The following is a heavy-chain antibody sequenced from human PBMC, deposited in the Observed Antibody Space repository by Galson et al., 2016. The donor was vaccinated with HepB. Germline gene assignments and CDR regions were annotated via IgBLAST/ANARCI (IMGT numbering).Heavy chain of an antibody. Sequence: SLRLSCAASGFPFRNYAMHWVRQAPGRGLEWVAVMWYDGGNEYYGESVRGRFKISRDNSNNTLYLQMNGLRAEDTAVYYCARFSRPDFDLWGQGTLVTVSS. V-gene: IGHV3-33*01. CDR2: MWYDGGNE. J-gene: IGHJ4*02. CDR1: GFPFRNYA. CDR3: ARFSRPDFDL.